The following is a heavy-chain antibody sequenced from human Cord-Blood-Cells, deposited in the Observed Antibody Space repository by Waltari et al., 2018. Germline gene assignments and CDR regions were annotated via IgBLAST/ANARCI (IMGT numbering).Heavy chain of an antibody. CDR2: INHSGST. Sequence: QVQLQQWGAGLLKPSETLSLTCAVYGGSFSGYYWSWIRQPPGKGLEWSGEINHSGSTNYNPSLKSRVTISVDTSKNQFSLKLSSVTAADTAVYYCARGIQSYGSGSYYNYWGQGTLVTVSS. V-gene: IGHV4-34*01. J-gene: IGHJ4*02. D-gene: IGHD3-10*01. CDR1: GGSFSGYY. CDR3: ARGIQSYGSGSYYNY.